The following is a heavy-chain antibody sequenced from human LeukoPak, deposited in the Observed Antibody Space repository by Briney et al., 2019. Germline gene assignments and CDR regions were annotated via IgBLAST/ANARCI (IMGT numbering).Heavy chain of an antibody. CDR2: ISSSSSYI. J-gene: IGHJ6*03. D-gene: IGHD3-10*01. CDR1: GFTFDDYT. CDR3: ARSELGYNYYYMDV. V-gene: IGHV3-21*01. Sequence: GGSLRLSCAASGFTFDDYTMHWVRQAPGKGLEWVSSISSSSSYIYYADSVKGRFTISRDNAKKSLYLQMNSLRVEDTAVYYCARSELGYNYYYMDVWGKGTTVTISS.